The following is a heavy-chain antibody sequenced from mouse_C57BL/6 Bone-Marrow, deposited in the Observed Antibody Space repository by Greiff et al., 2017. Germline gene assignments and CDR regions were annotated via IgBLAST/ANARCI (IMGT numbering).Heavy chain of an antibody. CDR2: IYPGDGDT. CDR3: ARSSYYYGSSYVTYFDY. J-gene: IGHJ2*01. D-gene: IGHD1-1*01. CDR1: GYAFSSSW. V-gene: IGHV1-82*01. Sequence: QVQLKESGPELVKPGASVKISCKASGYAFSSSWMNWVKQRPGKGLEWIGRIYPGDGDTNYNGKFKGKATLTADKSSSTAYMQLSSLTSEDSAVYFCARSSYYYGSSYVTYFDYWGRGTTLTVSS.